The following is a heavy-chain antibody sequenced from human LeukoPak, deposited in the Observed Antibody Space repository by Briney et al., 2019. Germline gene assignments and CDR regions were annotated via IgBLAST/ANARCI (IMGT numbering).Heavy chain of an antibody. CDR3: ARDEEL. CDR1: GFTFSSYS. V-gene: IGHV3-48*02. CDR2: ISSRSSTI. Sequence: GGSLRLSCTASGFTFSSYSMNWVRQAPGKGLEWVSYISSRSSTIYYADSVKGRFTISRDNAKNSLYLQMNSLRDDDTAVYYCARDEELWGRGTLVSVSS. J-gene: IGHJ2*01.